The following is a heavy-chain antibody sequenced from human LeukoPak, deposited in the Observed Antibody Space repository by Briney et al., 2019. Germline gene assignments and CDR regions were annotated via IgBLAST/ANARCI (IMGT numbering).Heavy chain of an antibody. D-gene: IGHD3-10*01. V-gene: IGHV3-30-3*01. CDR3: ARGRSGSGYYFDY. Sequence: GGSLRLSCAASGFTFSSYAMHWVRQASGKGLEWVAVISCDGSNKYYADSVKGRFTISRDNSKNTLYLQMNSLRAEDTAVYYCARGRSGSGYYFDYWGQGTLVTVSS. CDR2: ISCDGSNK. CDR1: GFTFSSYA. J-gene: IGHJ4*02.